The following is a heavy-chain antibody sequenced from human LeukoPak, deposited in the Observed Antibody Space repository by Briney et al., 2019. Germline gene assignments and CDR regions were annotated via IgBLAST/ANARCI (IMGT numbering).Heavy chain of an antibody. CDR3: ASAETYYYDSSGYYYDY. CDR2: IKQDGSEK. Sequence: GGSLRLSCAASGFTFSSYWMSWVRQAPGKGLEWVANIKQDGSEKYYVDSVKGRSTISRDNAKNSLYLQMNSLRAEDTAVYYCASAETYYYDSSGYYYDYWGQGTLVTVSS. CDR1: GFTFSSYW. J-gene: IGHJ4*02. V-gene: IGHV3-7*01. D-gene: IGHD3-22*01.